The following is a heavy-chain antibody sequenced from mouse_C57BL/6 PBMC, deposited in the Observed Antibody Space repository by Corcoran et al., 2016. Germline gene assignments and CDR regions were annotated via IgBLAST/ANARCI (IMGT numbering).Heavy chain of an antibody. J-gene: IGHJ4*01. V-gene: IGHV1-81*01. CDR1: GYTFTSYG. Sequence: QVQLQQSGAELARPGASVKLSCKASGYTFTSYGISWVKQRTGQGLEWIGEIYPRSGNTYYNEKFKGKATLTADKSSSTAYMELHSLTSEDSAVYFCAGELREGFMDYWGQGTSVTVSS. CDR3: AGELREGFMDY. D-gene: IGHD2-12*01. CDR2: IYPRSGNT.